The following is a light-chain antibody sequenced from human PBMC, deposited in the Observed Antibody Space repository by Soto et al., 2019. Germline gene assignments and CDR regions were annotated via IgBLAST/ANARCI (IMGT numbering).Light chain of an antibody. Sequence: LTQPASVSGSPGQSITISCTGTTSDVGGYNYVSWYRQLPGQAPTLMIYEVTNRPSGVSNRFSGSKSGNTASLTISGLQVEDEADYYCSSKTSSSTPYVFGTGTKVTVL. CDR3: SSKTSSSTPYV. CDR2: EVT. V-gene: IGLV2-14*01. CDR1: TSDVGGYNY. J-gene: IGLJ1*01.